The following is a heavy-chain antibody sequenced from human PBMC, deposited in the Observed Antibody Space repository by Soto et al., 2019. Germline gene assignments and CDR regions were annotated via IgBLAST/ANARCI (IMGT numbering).Heavy chain of an antibody. CDR3: ARGPLWYFDY. J-gene: IGHJ4*02. V-gene: IGHV4-31*03. CDR2: IYYSGST. CDR1: GGSISSGGYY. Sequence: SETLSLTCTVSGGSISSGGYYWSWIRQHPGKGLEWIGYIYYSGSTYYNPSLKSRVTISVDTSKNQFSLKLSSVTAPDTAVYYCARGPLWYFDYWGQGTLVTFSS. D-gene: IGHD2-21*01.